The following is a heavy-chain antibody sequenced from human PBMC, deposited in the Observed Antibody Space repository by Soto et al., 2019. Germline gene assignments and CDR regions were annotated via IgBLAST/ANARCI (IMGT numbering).Heavy chain of an antibody. CDR3: ARESEDLTSNFDY. V-gene: IGHV3-21*06. Sequence: EVQLVESGGGLVKPGGSLRLSGAASGLTFTRYSINWFRQAPGKGLEWVSSISSTTNYIYYGDSMKGRFTISRDNAKNSLYLEMNSLRAEDTAVYYCARESEDLTSNFDYWGQGTLVTVSS. CDR2: ISSTTNYI. J-gene: IGHJ4*02. CDR1: GLTFTRYS.